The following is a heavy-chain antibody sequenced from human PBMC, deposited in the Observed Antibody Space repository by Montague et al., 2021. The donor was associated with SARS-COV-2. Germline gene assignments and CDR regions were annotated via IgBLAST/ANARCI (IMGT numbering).Heavy chain of an antibody. V-gene: IGHV3-21*01. CDR3: TRDQRSWSFEAWRPTGYYYGMDV. CDR2: ITASSIYI. D-gene: IGHD6-13*01. J-gene: IGHJ6*02. CDR1: GFTFSTYT. Sequence: SLRLSCAASGFTFSTYTMNWVRQAPGQGLEWVSSITASSIYIYYADSVKGRFTISRDSAKNSLYLQMNSLRAEDTAVYYCTRDQRSWSFEAWRPTGYYYGMDVWGQGTTVTVSS.